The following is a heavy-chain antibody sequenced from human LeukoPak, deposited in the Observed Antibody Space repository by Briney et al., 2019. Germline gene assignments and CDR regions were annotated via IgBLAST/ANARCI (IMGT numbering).Heavy chain of an antibody. J-gene: IGHJ4*02. CDR2: INQDGSEK. V-gene: IGHV3-7*05. CDR1: GFTFSNSG. CDR3: AGGGGWY. D-gene: IGHD2-15*01. Sequence: GGSLRLSCAASGFTFSNSGMSWVRQAPGKGLEWVANINQDGSEKNCVDSVKGRFTISRDNAKNSLYLQMNSLRAEDTALYYCAGGGGWYWGQGTLVTVSS.